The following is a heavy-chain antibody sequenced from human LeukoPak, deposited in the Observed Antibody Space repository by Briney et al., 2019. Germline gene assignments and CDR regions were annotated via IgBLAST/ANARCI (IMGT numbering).Heavy chain of an antibody. CDR2: INAGNGNT. Sequence: GASVKVSCKASGYTFTSYAMHWVRQAPGQRLEWVGWINAGNGNTKYSQKFQGRVTITRDTSASTAYMELSSLRSEDTAVYYCALLWFGGRSFDPWGQGTLVTVSS. J-gene: IGHJ5*02. V-gene: IGHV1-3*01. CDR3: ALLWFGGRSFDP. D-gene: IGHD3-10*01. CDR1: GYTFTSYA.